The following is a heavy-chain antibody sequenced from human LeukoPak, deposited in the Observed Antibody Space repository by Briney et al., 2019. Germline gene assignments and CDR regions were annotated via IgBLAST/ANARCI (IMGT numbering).Heavy chain of an antibody. J-gene: IGHJ4*02. CDR2: ISYDGSNK. CDR1: GFTFSSYG. V-gene: IGHV3-30*18. CDR3: AKVLDSLLFDY. D-gene: IGHD3-9*01. Sequence: GRSLRLSCAASGFTFSSYGMHWVRQAPGKGLEWVAVISYDGSNKYYADSVKGRFTISRDNSKNTLYLQMNSLRAEDTAVYYCAKVLDSLLFDYWGQGTWSPSPQ.